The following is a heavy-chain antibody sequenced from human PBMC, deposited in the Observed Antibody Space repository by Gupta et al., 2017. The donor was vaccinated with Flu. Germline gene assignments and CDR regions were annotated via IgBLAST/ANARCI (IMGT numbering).Heavy chain of an antibody. CDR2: INHSGST. CDR1: GGSFSGYY. CDR3: ARGIPSGPISSWYAY. V-gene: IGHV4-34*01. Sequence: QVQLQQWGARLLKPSETLSLTCAVYGGSFSGYYWTWIRQPPGKGLEWIGEINHSGSTNYNPSLKSRVSIAVDTSKNQFSLKLSSVTAADTAVYYCARGIPSGPISSWYAYWGQGTLVTVSS. J-gene: IGHJ4*02. D-gene: IGHD6-13*01.